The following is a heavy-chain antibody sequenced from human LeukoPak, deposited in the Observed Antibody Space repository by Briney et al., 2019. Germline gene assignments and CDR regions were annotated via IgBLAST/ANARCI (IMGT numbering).Heavy chain of an antibody. V-gene: IGHV3-15*01. CDR3: TTELWFGEPDFDY. D-gene: IGHD3-10*01. CDR1: GFTFSNAW. J-gene: IGHJ4*02. Sequence: PGGSLRLSCAASGFTFSNAWMSWVRQAPGKGLEWVGRIKSKTDGGTTDYAAPVKGRFTISRDDSKNTLYLQMNSLKTEDTAVYYCTTELWFGEPDFDYWGQGTLVTVSS. CDR2: IKSKTDGGTT.